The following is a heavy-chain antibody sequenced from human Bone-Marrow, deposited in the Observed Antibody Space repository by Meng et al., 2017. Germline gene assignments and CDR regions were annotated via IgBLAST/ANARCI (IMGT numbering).Heavy chain of an antibody. CDR3: ARSTMGYNYGYYYYYGMDV. CDR1: GGTFSSYA. CDR2: IIPIFGTA. V-gene: IGHV1-69*13. D-gene: IGHD5-18*01. J-gene: IGHJ6*02. Sequence: SVKVSCKASGGTFSSYAISWVRQAPGQGLEWMGGIIPIFGTANYAQKFQGRITITADESTSTAYMELSSLRSEDTAVYYCARSTMGYNYGYYYYYGMDVWGQETTVTVSS.